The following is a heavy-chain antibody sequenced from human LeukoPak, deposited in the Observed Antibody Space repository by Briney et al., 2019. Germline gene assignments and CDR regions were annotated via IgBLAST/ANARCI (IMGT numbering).Heavy chain of an antibody. CDR1: GGSISSGDYY. CDR2: IYYSGST. J-gene: IGHJ3*02. CDR3: ARSYYDILTGPGGFDI. D-gene: IGHD3-9*01. Sequence: SQTLSLTCTVSGGSISSGDYYWSWIRQPPGKGLEWIGYIYYSGSTYYNPSLKSRVTISVDTSKNQFSLKLSSVTAADTVVYYCARSYYDILTGPGGFDIWGQGTMVTVSS. V-gene: IGHV4-30-4*01.